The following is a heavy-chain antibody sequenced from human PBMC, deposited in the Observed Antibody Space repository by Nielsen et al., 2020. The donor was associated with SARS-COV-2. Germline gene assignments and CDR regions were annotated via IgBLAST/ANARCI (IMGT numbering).Heavy chain of an antibody. CDR1: GFTFSSYP. D-gene: IGHD2-2*01. Sequence: GESLKISCAASGFTFSSYPMHWVRQAPGKGMEWVAVISYDGSNKYYADSVKGRFTISRDNSKNTLYLQMDSLRAEVTAVYYCARPREGTYQNWFDPWGQGTLVTVSS. CDR2: ISYDGSNK. CDR3: ARPREGTYQNWFDP. V-gene: IGHV3-30-3*01. J-gene: IGHJ5*02.